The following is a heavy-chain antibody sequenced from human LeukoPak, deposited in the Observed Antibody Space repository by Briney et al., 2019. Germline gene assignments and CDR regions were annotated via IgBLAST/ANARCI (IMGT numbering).Heavy chain of an antibody. J-gene: IGHJ4*02. CDR1: GFTFSSYW. D-gene: IGHD3-10*01. Sequence: PGGSLRLSCAASGFTFSSYWMSWVRQAPGKGLEWAANIKQDGSEKYYVDSVKGRFTISRDNAKNSLYLQMNSLRAEDTAVYYCARYYYGSGSYYFDYWGQGTLVTVSS. V-gene: IGHV3-7*01. CDR3: ARYYYGSGSYYFDY. CDR2: IKQDGSEK.